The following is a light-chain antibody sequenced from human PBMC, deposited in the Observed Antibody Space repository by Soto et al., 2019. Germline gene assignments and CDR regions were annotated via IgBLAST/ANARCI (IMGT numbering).Light chain of an antibody. CDR1: QSISNW. J-gene: IGKJ1*01. CDR2: DAS. Sequence: DIQMTQSPSTLSASVVDRVTITCRASQSISNWLAWYQQKQGKAPKLLIYDASSLESGVPSRFGGSGSGTEFTLTISSLQPDDFATYYCQQYNSYWGTFGQGTKVDIK. CDR3: QQYNSYWGT. V-gene: IGKV1-5*01.